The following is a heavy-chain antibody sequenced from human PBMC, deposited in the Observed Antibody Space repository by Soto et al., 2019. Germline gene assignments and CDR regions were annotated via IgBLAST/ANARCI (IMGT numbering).Heavy chain of an antibody. V-gene: IGHV3-23*01. CDR3: ARDDYGSGSYYYYYYGMDV. D-gene: IGHD3-10*01. J-gene: IGHJ6*02. Sequence: GGSLRLSCAASGFTFSSYAMSWVRQAPGKGLEWVSAISGSGGSTYYADSVKGRFTISRDNSKNTLYLQMNSLRAEDTAVYYGARDDYGSGSYYYYYYGMDVWGQGT. CDR2: ISGSGGST. CDR1: GFTFSSYA.